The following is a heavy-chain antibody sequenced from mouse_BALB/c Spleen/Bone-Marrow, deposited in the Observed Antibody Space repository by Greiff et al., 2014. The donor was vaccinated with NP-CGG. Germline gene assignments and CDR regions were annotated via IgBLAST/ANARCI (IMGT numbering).Heavy chain of an antibody. V-gene: IGHV2-9*02. J-gene: IGHJ4*01. CDR1: GFSLTNYG. CDR2: IWADGST. Sequence: VKLEESGPGLVAPSQSLSITCTVSGFSLTNYGVHWVRQPPGKGLEWLGVIWADGSTNYNSALMSRLSISKDNSKSQVFFKMNSQQTDDTSMYYSDRITTSTGAMDYWGQGTSVTVSS. D-gene: IGHD1-2*01. CDR3: DRITTSTGAMDY.